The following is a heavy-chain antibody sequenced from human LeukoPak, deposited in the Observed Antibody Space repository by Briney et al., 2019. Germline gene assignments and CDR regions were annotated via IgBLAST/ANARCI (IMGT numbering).Heavy chain of an antibody. J-gene: IGHJ4*02. D-gene: IGHD3-9*01. CDR1: GFTFSSYE. CDR2: ISSSGSTI. CDR3: ARAGDTYYDILTGYYDY. Sequence: GGSLRLSCAASGFTFSSYEMNWVRQAPGKGLEWVPNISSSGSTIYYADSVKGRFTISRDNAKNSLYLQMNSLRAEDTAVYYCARAGDTYYDILTGYYDYWGQGTLVTVSS. V-gene: IGHV3-48*03.